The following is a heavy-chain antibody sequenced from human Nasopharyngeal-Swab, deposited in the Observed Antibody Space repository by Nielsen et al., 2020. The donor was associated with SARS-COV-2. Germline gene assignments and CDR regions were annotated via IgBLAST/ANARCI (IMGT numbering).Heavy chain of an antibody. J-gene: IGHJ4*02. D-gene: IGHD5-18*01. CDR3: ARARGYSYGLGGFDY. Sequence: ASVKVSCKASGYTFTSYGISWVRQAPGQGLEWMGIINPSGGSTSYARKFQGRVTMTRDTSTSTVYMELSSLRSEDTAVYYCARARGYSYGLGGFDYWGQGTLVTVSS. V-gene: IGHV1-46*01. CDR1: GYTFTSYG. CDR2: INPSGGST.